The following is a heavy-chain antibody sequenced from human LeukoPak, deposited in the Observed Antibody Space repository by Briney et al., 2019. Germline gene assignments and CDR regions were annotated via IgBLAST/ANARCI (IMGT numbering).Heavy chain of an antibody. D-gene: IGHD3-22*01. J-gene: IGHJ4*02. V-gene: IGHV3-30-3*01. CDR1: GFIFSDYA. CDR2: ISYDGSNR. CDR3: ARGPDLGFNYDSGGYFFDY. Sequence: PGGSLRLSCAASGFIFSDYAMHWVRQAPGKGLEWVAVISYDGSNRYYADSVKGRFTISRDNSKNTLYLQMNTLRAEDTAVYYCARGPDLGFNYDSGGYFFDYWGQGTLVAVSS.